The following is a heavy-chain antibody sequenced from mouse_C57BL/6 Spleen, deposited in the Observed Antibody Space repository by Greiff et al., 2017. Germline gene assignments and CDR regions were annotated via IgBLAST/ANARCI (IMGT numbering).Heavy chain of an antibody. CDR2: IRLKSDNYAT. CDR1: GFTFSNYW. CDR3: THYGNYRDY. V-gene: IGHV6-3*01. Sequence: EVKVEESGGGLVQPGGSMKLSCVASGFTFSNYWMNWVRQSPEQGLEWVAQIRLKSDNYATHYAESVKGRFTISRDESKSSVYLQSNNLRAEDTVIYYCTHYGNYRDYWGQGTSVTVSS. D-gene: IGHD2-1*01. J-gene: IGHJ4*01.